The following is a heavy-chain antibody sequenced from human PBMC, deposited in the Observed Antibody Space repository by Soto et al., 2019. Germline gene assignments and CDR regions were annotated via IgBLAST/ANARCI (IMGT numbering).Heavy chain of an antibody. Sequence: ASVKVSCKASGYTFTSYYMHWVRQAPGQGLEWVGIINPSGGSTSYAQKFQGRVTMTRDTSTSTVYMELSSLGSEDTAVYYCARERPGTTGTTGLDPWGQGTLVTVSS. D-gene: IGHD1-1*01. CDR2: INPSGGST. CDR3: ARERPGTTGTTGLDP. CDR1: GYTFTSYY. J-gene: IGHJ5*02. V-gene: IGHV1-46*01.